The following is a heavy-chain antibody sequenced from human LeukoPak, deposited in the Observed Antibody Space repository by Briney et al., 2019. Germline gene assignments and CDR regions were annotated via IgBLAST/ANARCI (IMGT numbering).Heavy chain of an antibody. J-gene: IGHJ1*01. CDR3: ASEESSSIQH. Sequence: PGGSLRLSCAASGFTFSSYAMSWVRQSPGKGLEWVSAISGSGVSTYYADSVKGRFTISRDNSKNTLYLQMNSLRAEDTAGYYCASEESSSIQHWGQGTLVTVSS. V-gene: IGHV3-23*01. CDR1: GFTFSSYA. CDR2: ISGSGVST. D-gene: IGHD6-6*01.